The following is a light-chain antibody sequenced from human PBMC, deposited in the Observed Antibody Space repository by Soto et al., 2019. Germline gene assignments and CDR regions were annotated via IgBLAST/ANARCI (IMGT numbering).Light chain of an antibody. Sequence: ESVLPPSPGTLSCAPVERAPLSGMSSQSVSSSYLAWYQQKPGQAPRLLIYDASNRATGIPDRFSGSGSGTDFTLTIRGMENEDFETYYCKKADS. V-gene: IGKV3-20*01. CDR2: DAS. CDR3: KKADS. CDR1: QSVSSSY. J-gene: IGKJ2*03.